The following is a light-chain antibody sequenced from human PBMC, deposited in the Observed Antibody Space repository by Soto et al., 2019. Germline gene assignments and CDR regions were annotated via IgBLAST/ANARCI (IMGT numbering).Light chain of an antibody. J-gene: IGLJ2*01. CDR3: CSYAGSSTYVV. V-gene: IGLV2-23*01. CDR1: SSDVGSYNL. CDR2: EDS. Sequence: QPVLTQPASVSGSPGQSITISCTGTSSDVGSYNLVSWYQQHPGKAPKLMIYEDSKRPSGVSNRFSGSKSGNTASLTISGLQAEDEADYYCCSYAGSSTYVVFGGGTKLTVL.